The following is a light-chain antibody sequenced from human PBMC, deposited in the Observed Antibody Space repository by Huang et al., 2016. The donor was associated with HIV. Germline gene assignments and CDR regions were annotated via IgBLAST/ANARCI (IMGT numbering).Light chain of an antibody. CDR2: AAS. V-gene: IGKV1-39*01. CDR3: QQTYNTRWT. Sequence: DIQMTQSPSSLSASVGDRVTITCRASQSISSYLNWYHQKPGKAPKLLIYAASSLQSGVPSRFSGSGSGTDFTLTISSLQPEDFATYYCQQTYNTRWTFGQGTKVEIK. CDR1: QSISSY. J-gene: IGKJ1*01.